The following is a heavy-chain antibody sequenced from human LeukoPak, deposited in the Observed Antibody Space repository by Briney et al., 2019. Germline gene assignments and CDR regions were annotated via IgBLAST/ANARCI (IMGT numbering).Heavy chain of an antibody. J-gene: IGHJ6*03. V-gene: IGHV3-7*01. Sequence: GGSLRLSCAASGFTFSSYWMSWLRQAPGKGLEWVANIKQDGSEKYYVDSVKGRFTISRDNAKNSLYLQMNSLRAEHTVVYYCAREVWVVPAVYYYYYYMDVWGEGTTVTVSS. CDR1: GFTFSSYW. CDR3: AREVWVVPAVYYYYYYMDV. D-gene: IGHD2-2*01. CDR2: IKQDGSEK.